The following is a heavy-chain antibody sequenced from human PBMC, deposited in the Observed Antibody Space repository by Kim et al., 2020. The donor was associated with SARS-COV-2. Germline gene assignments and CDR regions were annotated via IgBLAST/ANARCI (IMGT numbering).Heavy chain of an antibody. CDR2: IYSGGST. J-gene: IGHJ6*02. CDR3: ARDPSSDGGKDYYYYYGMDV. D-gene: IGHD2-15*01. V-gene: IGHV3-66*02. Sequence: GGSLRLSCAASGFTVSSNYMSWVRQAPGKGLEWVSVIYSGGSTYYADSVKGRFTISRDNSKNTLYLQMNSLRAEDTAVYYCARDPSSDGGKDYYYYYGMDVWGQGTTVTVSS. CDR1: GFTVSSNY.